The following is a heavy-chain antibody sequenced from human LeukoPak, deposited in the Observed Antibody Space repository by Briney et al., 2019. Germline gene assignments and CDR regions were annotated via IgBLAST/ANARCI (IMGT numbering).Heavy chain of an antibody. CDR3: ARSGSQPHAAY. V-gene: IGHV3-13*01. Sequence: PGGSLRLSCAASGFTFSSYAMSWVRQAPGKGLEWVSAIGTAGDTYYPGSVKGRFTISRENAKNSLYLQMNSLRAGDTAVYYCARSGSQPHAAYWGQGTLVTVSS. J-gene: IGHJ4*02. D-gene: IGHD5-12*01. CDR1: GFTFSSYA. CDR2: IGTAGDT.